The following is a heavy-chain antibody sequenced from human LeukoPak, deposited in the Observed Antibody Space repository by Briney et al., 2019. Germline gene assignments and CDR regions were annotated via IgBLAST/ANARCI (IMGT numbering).Heavy chain of an antibody. CDR1: GGTFNSYA. Sequence: SVKVSCKASGGTFNSYAISWVRQAPGQGLEWMGGIIPLFGTANYAQAFQGRVTFTTDESATTAYMEVSSLRSEDTAVYYCASGSLGDGYGVGDYYQYMDVWGKGTTVTVSS. CDR3: ASGSLGDGYGVGDYYQYMDV. V-gene: IGHV1-69*05. D-gene: IGHD5-24*01. J-gene: IGHJ6*03. CDR2: IIPLFGTA.